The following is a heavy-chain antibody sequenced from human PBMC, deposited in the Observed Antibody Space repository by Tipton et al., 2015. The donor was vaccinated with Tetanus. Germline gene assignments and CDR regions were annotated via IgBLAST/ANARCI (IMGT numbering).Heavy chain of an antibody. CDR3: ARDYSIPYYFDN. V-gene: IGHV1-18*01. J-gene: IGHJ4*02. D-gene: IGHD4-11*01. CDR2: ISPYNGNT. Sequence: QSGAEVKKPGASVRVSCKASGYTFTRYGIAWVRQAPGQGLEWVGWISPYNGNTNYGQKFQGRDTMTTETSTSTAYMELRSLRSDDTAVYFCARDYSIPYYFDNWGQGTRVIVSS. CDR1: GYTFTRYG.